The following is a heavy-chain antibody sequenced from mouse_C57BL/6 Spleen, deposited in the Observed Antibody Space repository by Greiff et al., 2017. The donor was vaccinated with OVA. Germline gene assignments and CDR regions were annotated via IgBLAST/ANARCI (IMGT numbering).Heavy chain of an antibody. CDR3: ARNYYGSSYEAWFAY. Sequence: EVHLVESGGGLVKPGGSLKLSCAASGFTFSDYGMHRVRQAPEKGLEWVAYISSGSSTIYYADTVKGRFTISRDNAKNTLFLQMTSLRSEDTAMYYCARNYYGSSYEAWFAYWGQGTLVTVSA. V-gene: IGHV5-17*01. CDR2: ISSGSSTI. J-gene: IGHJ3*01. CDR1: GFTFSDYG. D-gene: IGHD1-1*01.